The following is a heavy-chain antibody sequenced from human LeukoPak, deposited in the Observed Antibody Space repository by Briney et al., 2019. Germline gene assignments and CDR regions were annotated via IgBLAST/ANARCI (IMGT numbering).Heavy chain of an antibody. CDR2: ISYDGSNK. D-gene: IGHD2-2*01. CDR3: AKDSCSSTSCYEDF. J-gene: IGHJ4*02. Sequence: GRSLRLSCAASGFTFSNYGMHWVRQAPGKGLEWVAVISYDGSNKYYSDSVKGRFTISRDNPKNTLYLQMNSLRAEDTGVYYCAKDSCSSTSCYEDFWGQGTLVTVSS. V-gene: IGHV3-30*18. CDR1: GFTFSNYG.